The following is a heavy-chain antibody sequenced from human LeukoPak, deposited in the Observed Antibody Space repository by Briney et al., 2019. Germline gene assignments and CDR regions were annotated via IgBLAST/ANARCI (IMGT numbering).Heavy chain of an antibody. D-gene: IGHD3-9*01. J-gene: IGHJ6*03. V-gene: IGHV3-7*01. CDR1: GFTFSSYW. CDR3: ARDRGIFSKLIYYYYMDV. CDR2: IKQDGSEK. Sequence: PGGSLRLSCAASGFTFSSYWMSWVRQAPGKGLEWVANIKQDGSEKYYVDSVKGRFTISRDNAKNSLYLQMNSLRAEDTAVYYCARDRGIFSKLIYYYYMDVWGKGTTVTISS.